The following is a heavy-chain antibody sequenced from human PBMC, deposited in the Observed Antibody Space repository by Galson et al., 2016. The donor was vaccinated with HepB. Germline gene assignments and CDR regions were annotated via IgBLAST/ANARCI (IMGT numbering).Heavy chain of an antibody. J-gene: IGHJ5*02. Sequence: SVKVSCKASGNIFANHAITWVRQAPNQGLEWIGGIVPIFGATNYAQRFRGRISMTADKSRTTVYMDLNNLTSEDTAMYFCARGAVTTEFDPWGQGTLVIVSS. CDR1: GNIFANHA. CDR2: IVPIFGAT. D-gene: IGHD4-17*01. CDR3: ARGAVTTEFDP. V-gene: IGHV1-69*06.